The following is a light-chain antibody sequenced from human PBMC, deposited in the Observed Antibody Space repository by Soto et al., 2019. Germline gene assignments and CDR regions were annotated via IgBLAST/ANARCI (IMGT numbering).Light chain of an antibody. Sequence: DIQMTQYPSSLSASVGDRVTITCRASQSITGYLNWYQQKPGKAPKLLIYAASSLQSGVPSRFSGSGSGTYFTITIISLQRDDFATYFCQQSLGIPYTFGKGTRLETK. CDR2: AAS. CDR3: QQSLGIPYT. J-gene: IGKJ2*01. CDR1: QSITGY. V-gene: IGKV1-39*01.